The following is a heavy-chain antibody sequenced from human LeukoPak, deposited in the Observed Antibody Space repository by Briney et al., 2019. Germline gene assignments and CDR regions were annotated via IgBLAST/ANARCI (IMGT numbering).Heavy chain of an antibody. CDR1: GYTFTSYG. V-gene: IGHV1-18*01. D-gene: IGHD6-13*01. CDR2: ISAYNGNT. J-gene: IGHJ4*02. Sequence: ASVKVSCKASGYTFTSYGISWVRQAPGQGLEWMGWISAYNGNTNYAQKPQGGVTMTTDTSTSTAYLELRSLRSDDTAVYYCARSAAAGTFDYFDYWGQGTLVTVSS. CDR3: ARSAAAGTFDYFDY.